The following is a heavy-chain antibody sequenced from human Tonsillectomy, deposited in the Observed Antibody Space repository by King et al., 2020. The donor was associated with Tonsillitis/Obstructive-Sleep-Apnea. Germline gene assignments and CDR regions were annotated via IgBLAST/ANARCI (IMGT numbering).Heavy chain of an antibody. J-gene: IGHJ5*02. CDR2: ISWNSCSI. D-gene: IGHD2-21*01. CDR1: GFTFDDYA. V-gene: IGHV3-9*01. CDR3: ANAPGQDPYSGKLDP. Sequence: VQLVESGGGLVQPGRSLRLSCAASGFTFDDYAMHWVRQAPGKGLEWVSGISWNSCSIAYADSVKGRFTISRDNAKNSLYLQMNSLRAEDTALYYCANAPGQDPYSGKLDPWGQGTLVTVSS.